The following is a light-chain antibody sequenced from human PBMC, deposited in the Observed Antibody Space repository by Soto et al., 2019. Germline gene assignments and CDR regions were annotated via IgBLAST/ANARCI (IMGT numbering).Light chain of an antibody. Sequence: EIVLTQSPATLSLSPGERATLSCRASQSVSSYLAWYQQKPGQAPRLLIYDASNRATGIPARFSGSGSGTDFTLTINSLEPEDFAVYYCPQRSNWSTFGPGTKVDIK. V-gene: IGKV3-11*01. J-gene: IGKJ3*01. CDR1: QSVSSY. CDR2: DAS. CDR3: PQRSNWST.